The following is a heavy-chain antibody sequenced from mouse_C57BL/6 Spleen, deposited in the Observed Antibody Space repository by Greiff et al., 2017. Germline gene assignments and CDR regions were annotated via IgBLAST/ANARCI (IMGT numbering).Heavy chain of an antibody. J-gene: IGHJ4*01. V-gene: IGHV1-64*01. D-gene: IGHD1-1*01. Sequence: QVQLQQPGAELVKPGASVKLSCKASGYTFTSYWMHWVKQRPGQGLEWIGMIHPNSGSTNYNEKFKSKATLTVDKSSSTAYMQLSSLTSEDSAVYYCAMTTVVGYYAMDYWGQGTSVTVSA. CDR1: GYTFTSYW. CDR2: IHPNSGST. CDR3: AMTTVVGYYAMDY.